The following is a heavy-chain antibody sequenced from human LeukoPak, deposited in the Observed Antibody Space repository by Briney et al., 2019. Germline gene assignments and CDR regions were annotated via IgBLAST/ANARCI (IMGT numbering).Heavy chain of an antibody. V-gene: IGHV3-23*01. CDR1: GFTFSSYA. J-gene: IGHJ4*02. Sequence: GGSLRLSCAASGFTFSSYAMSWVRQAPGKGLEWVSAISGSGGSTYYADSVKGRFTISRDNSKNTLYLQMNSLRAEDTAVYYCASTDYYDSSGYYSEPFDYWGRGTLVTVSS. D-gene: IGHD3-22*01. CDR2: ISGSGGST. CDR3: ASTDYYDSSGYYSEPFDY.